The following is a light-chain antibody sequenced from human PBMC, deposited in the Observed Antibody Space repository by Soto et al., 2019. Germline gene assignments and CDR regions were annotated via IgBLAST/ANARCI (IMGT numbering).Light chain of an antibody. CDR1: SSDVGSYNL. J-gene: IGLJ2*01. Sequence: QSALTQPASVSGSPGQSITISCTGTSSDVGSYNLVSWYQQHPGKAPKLMIYEGSKRPSGVSNRFSGSKSGNTASLTISGLHAEYEADYYCCSYAGSSTVVFGGGTQLTVL. V-gene: IGLV2-23*01. CDR3: CSYAGSSTVV. CDR2: EGS.